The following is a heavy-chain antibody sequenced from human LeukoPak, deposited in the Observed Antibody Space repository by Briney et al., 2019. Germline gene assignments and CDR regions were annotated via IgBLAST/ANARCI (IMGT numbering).Heavy chain of an antibody. V-gene: IGHV3-30-3*01. CDR2: ISYDGSNK. D-gene: IGHD4-23*01. CDR1: GFTFSSYA. CDR3: ARDGYGGNFDAFDI. Sequence: GGSLRLSCAASGFTFSSYAMHWVRQAPGKGLEWVAVISYDGSNKYYADSVKGRLTISRDNSKNTLYLQMNSLRAEDTAVYYCARDGYGGNFDAFDIWGQGTMVTVSS. J-gene: IGHJ3*02.